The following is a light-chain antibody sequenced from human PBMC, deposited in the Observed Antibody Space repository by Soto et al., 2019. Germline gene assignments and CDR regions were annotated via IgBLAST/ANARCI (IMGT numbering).Light chain of an antibody. V-gene: IGKV3-15*01. CDR2: GAS. J-gene: IGKJ5*01. CDR1: QSVSSN. Sequence: EVVMTHAPATLSVSPRERATLSFRASQSVSSNLAWYQQKPGQAPRLLIFGASTRATGIPARFSGSGSGTEFTLTISSLQSEDFAVYYCQQCHSWPITFGQGTRLEIK. CDR3: QQCHSWPIT.